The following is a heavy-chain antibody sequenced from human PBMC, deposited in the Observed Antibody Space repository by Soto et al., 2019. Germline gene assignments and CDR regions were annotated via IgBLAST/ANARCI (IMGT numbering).Heavy chain of an antibody. Sequence: PSETLSLTCTVSGGSISSYYWSWIRQHPGKGLEWIGYIYYSGSTNYNPSLKSRVTISVDTSKNQFSLKLSSVTAADTAVYYCARYRSWQQLVQYYFDYWGQGTLVTVSS. CDR1: GGSISSYY. V-gene: IGHV4-59*12. D-gene: IGHD6-13*01. J-gene: IGHJ4*02. CDR2: IYYSGST. CDR3: ARYRSWQQLVQYYFDY.